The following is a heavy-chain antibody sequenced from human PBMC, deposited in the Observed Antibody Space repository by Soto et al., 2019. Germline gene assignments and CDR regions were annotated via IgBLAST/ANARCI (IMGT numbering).Heavy chain of an antibody. CDR1: GGTFSRYG. V-gene: IGHV1-69*13. CDR2: TIPIFGTA. D-gene: IGHD2-2*01. J-gene: IGHJ6*02. Sequence: SVKVSCKAAGGTFSRYGISWVRQAPGQGLEWMGGTIPIFGTANYAQKFQGRVTITADESTSTAYMELSSLRSEDTAVYYCARGSRCSSTSCPAIYYYYYYGMDVWG. CDR3: ARGSRCSSTSCPAIYYYYYYGMDV.